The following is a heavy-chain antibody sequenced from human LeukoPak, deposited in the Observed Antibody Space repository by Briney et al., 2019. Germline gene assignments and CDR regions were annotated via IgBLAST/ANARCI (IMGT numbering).Heavy chain of an antibody. V-gene: IGHV1-2*02. D-gene: IGHD3-3*01. CDR3: AADRWENFWSGHNPPPQDY. Sequence: ASVKVSCKASGYTFTGYYMHWVRQAPGQGLEWMGWINPNSGGTNYAQKFQGRVTMTRDTSISTAYMELSRLRSDDTAVYYCAADRWENFWSGHNPPPQDYWGQGTLVTVSS. J-gene: IGHJ4*02. CDR1: GYTFTGYY. CDR2: INPNSGGT.